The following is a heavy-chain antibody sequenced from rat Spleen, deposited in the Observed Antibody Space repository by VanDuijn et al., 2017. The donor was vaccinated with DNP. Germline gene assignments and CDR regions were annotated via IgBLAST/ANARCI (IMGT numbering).Heavy chain of an antibody. Sequence: EVQLVESGGGLVQPGRSMKLSCAASQFTFSNYYMAWVRQAPTKGLEWVATISTSGSRTYYPDSVKGRFTISRDNAKSSLYLQMNSLKSEDTATYYCARVQLGYYALDAWGQGTSVTVSS. V-gene: IGHV5-25*01. J-gene: IGHJ4*01. CDR2: ISTSGSRT. D-gene: IGHD5-1*01. CDR1: QFTFSNYY. CDR3: ARVQLGYYALDA.